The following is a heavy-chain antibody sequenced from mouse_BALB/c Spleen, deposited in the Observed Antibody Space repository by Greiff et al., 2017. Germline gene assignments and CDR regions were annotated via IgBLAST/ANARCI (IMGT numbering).Heavy chain of an antibody. CDR3: ARGGITTVVPYFDY. Sequence: VHLVESGPGLVAPSQSLSITCTVSGFSLTSYGVHWVRQPPGKGLEWLGVIWAGGSTNYNSALMSRLSISKDNSKSQVFLKMNSLQTDDTAMYYCARGGITTVVPYFDYWGQGTTLTVSS. D-gene: IGHD1-1*01. CDR1: GFSLTSYG. CDR2: IWAGGST. V-gene: IGHV2-9*02. J-gene: IGHJ2*01.